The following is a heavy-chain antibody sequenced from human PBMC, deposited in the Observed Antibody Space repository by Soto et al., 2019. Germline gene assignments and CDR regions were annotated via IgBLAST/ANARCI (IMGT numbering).Heavy chain of an antibody. CDR3: AARVSAALTE. V-gene: IGHV4-31*03. Sequence: SETLSLPCTVSGVSIISGGYYWTWIRQHPGKGLEWIAYIYYSGSTYYNPSLKSRVTISVDTSKNQFSLRLSSVTAADTAVYYCAARVSAALTEWGRGIQVTVSS. CDR2: IYYSGST. J-gene: IGHJ4*02. CDR1: GVSIISGGYY. D-gene: IGHD6-13*01.